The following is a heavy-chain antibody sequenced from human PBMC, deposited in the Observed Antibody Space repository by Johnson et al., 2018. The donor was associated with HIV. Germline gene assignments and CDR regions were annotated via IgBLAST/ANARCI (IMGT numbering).Heavy chain of an antibody. CDR2: ISSSGSTI. J-gene: IGHJ3*02. V-gene: IGHV3-11*01. CDR1: GFTFSDYY. D-gene: IGHD6-13*01. CDR3: AKDKGAAAGYDAFDI. Sequence: QVQLVESGGGLVKPGGSLRLSCAASGFTFSDYYMSWIRQAPGKGLEWVSYISSSGSTIYYADSVKGRFTISRDNAKNSLSLQMNSLGAEDTAVYYGAKDKGAAAGYDAFDIWGQGTMVTVSS.